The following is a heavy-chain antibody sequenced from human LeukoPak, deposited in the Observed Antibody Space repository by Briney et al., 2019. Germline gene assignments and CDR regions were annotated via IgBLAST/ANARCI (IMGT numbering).Heavy chain of an antibody. J-gene: IGHJ6*02. CDR3: AAAPILRGEGGEHYKYGMDV. Sequence: SETLSLTCGVSVGSINSDWWTWVRQSPGKGPEWIGEIHHNGTRNYNPSLKSRVTISADTFKNHFSLIVTSLTAADTAVYYCAAAPILRGEGGEHYKYGMDVWGQGTTVIVSS. D-gene: IGHD2-2*02. CDR1: VGSINSDW. CDR2: IHHNGTR. V-gene: IGHV4/OR15-8*01.